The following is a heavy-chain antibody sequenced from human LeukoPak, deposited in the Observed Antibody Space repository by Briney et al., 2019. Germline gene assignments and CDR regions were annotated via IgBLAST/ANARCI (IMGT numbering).Heavy chain of an antibody. CDR2: ISSSSSYI. V-gene: IGHV3-21*01. D-gene: IGHD3-10*01. Sequence: PGGSLRLSCAASGFTFSSYWMSWVRQAPGKGPEWVSSISSSSSYIYYADSVKGRFTISRDNAKNSLYLQMNSLRAEDTAVYYCARGSGSSRNNWFDPWGQGTLVTVSS. J-gene: IGHJ5*02. CDR1: GFTFSSYW. CDR3: ARGSGSSRNNWFDP.